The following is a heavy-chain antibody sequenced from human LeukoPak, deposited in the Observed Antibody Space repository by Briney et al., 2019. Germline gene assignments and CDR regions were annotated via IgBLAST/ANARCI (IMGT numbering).Heavy chain of an antibody. Sequence: SETLSLTCTVSGGSISSGSYYWSWIRQPAGKGLEWIGRIYASGSTNYNPSLKSRVTISVDTSKNQFSLKLSSVTAADTAVYYCASQRGGTPYYFDYWGQGTLVTDSS. CDR1: GGSISSGSYY. D-gene: IGHD1-1*01. CDR3: ASQRGGTPYYFDY. CDR2: IYASGST. V-gene: IGHV4-61*02. J-gene: IGHJ4*02.